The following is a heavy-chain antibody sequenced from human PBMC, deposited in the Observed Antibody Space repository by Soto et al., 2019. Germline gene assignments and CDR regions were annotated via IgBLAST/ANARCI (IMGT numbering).Heavy chain of an antibody. CDR2: ISGSGGST. J-gene: IGHJ4*02. V-gene: IGHV3-23*01. D-gene: IGHD4-17*01. Sequence: GGSLRLSCAASGFTFSSYAMSWVRQAPGKGLEWVSAISGSGGSTYYADSVKGRFTISRDNSKNTLYLQMNSLRAEDMAVYYCAKDRPYGDYVDLHFDYWGQGTLVTVSS. CDR3: AKDRPYGDYVDLHFDY. CDR1: GFTFSSYA.